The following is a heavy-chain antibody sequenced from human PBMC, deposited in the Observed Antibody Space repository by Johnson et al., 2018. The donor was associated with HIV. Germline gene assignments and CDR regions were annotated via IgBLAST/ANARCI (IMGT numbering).Heavy chain of an antibody. D-gene: IGHD5-12*01. CDR1: GFTFSSYA. CDR2: ISYGGSNK. Sequence: QVQLVESGGGLAKPAWSPRLSCAASGFTFSSYAMHWVRQAPGKGLEWVAVISYGGSNKYYADSVKGRFTISRDNSKNTLYLQMNSLRAEDTAVYYCARVKVATINAFDIWGQGTMVTVSS. CDR3: ARVKVATINAFDI. V-gene: IGHV3-30-3*01. J-gene: IGHJ3*02.